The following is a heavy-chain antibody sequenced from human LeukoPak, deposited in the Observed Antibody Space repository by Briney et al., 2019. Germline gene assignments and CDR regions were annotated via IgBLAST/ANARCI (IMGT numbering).Heavy chain of an antibody. CDR3: ARSGVGYFYDNTGYYPLDY. V-gene: IGHV1-69*13. CDR2: IIPIFGTA. J-gene: IGHJ4*02. D-gene: IGHD3-22*01. Sequence: ASVKVSCKASGGTFSSYAISWVRQAPGQGREWMGGIIPIFGTANYAQKFQGRVTITADESTSTAYMELSSLRSDDTAVYYCARSGVGYFYDNTGYYPLDYWGQGTLVTVSS. CDR1: GGTFSSYA.